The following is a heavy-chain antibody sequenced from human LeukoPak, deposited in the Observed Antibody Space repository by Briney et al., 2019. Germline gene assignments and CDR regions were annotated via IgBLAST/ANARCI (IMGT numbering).Heavy chain of an antibody. J-gene: IGHJ5*02. CDR3: AKIGRSSSWSKVGWFDP. D-gene: IGHD6-13*01. CDR1: GFTFSTYA. V-gene: IGHV3-23*01. CDR2: ISGSGGST. Sequence: GGSLRLSCAASGFTFSTYAMSWVRQAPGKGLEWVSAISGSGGSTYYADSVKGRFTISRDNSKNTLYLQMNSLRAEDTAVYYCAKIGRSSSWSKVGWFDPWGQGTLVTVSS.